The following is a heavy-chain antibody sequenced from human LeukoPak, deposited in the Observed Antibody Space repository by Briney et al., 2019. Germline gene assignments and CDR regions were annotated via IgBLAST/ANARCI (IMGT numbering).Heavy chain of an antibody. Sequence: ASVKVSCKASGYTFTGYYMHWVRQAPGQGLEWVGWINPNSGGTNYAQKFQGRVTMTRDTSISTAYMELRSLRSDDTAVYYCARDLDLGATRTLFDYWGQGTLVTVSS. V-gene: IGHV1-2*02. CDR1: GYTFTGYY. CDR2: INPNSGGT. CDR3: ARDLDLGATRTLFDY. J-gene: IGHJ4*02. D-gene: IGHD1-26*01.